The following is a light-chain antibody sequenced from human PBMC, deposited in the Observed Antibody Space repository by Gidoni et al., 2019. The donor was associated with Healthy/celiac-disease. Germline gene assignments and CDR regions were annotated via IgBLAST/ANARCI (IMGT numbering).Light chain of an antibody. CDR3: QQYNSYPLCS. CDR1: QSISSW. Sequence: DIQMTQSPSTLSASVGDRVTITCRASQSISSWLAWYQQKPGKAPKLLIYKASSLESGVPSRFSGSGSGIEFTLTISSLQPDDFATYYCQQYNSYPLCSFGQGTKLELK. V-gene: IGKV1-5*03. CDR2: KAS. J-gene: IGKJ2*04.